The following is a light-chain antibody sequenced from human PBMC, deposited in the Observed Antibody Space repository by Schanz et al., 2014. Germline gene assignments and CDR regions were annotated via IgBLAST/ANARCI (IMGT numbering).Light chain of an antibody. Sequence: QSVLTQPPSASGSPGQSVTISCTGTSSDVGGYNYVSWYQQHPGKGPKVMIYDVSNRPSGVPDRFSGSKSGNTASLTISGLQAEDEADYYCSSYTSISTLNYVFGSGTKVTVL. J-gene: IGLJ1*01. CDR2: DVS. CDR1: SSDVGGYNY. CDR3: SSYTSISTLNYV. V-gene: IGLV2-14*03.